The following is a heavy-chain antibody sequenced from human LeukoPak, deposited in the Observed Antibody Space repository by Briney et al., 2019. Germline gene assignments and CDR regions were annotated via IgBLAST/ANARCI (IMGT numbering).Heavy chain of an antibody. V-gene: IGHV1-24*01. CDR3: ATDGLSTYYYDSSGYYPLNY. CDR2: FDPEDGET. D-gene: IGHD3-22*01. CDR1: GYTLTELS. J-gene: IGHJ4*02. Sequence: ASVKVSCKVSGYTLTELSMHWVRQAPGKGLEWMGGFDPEDGETIYAQKFQGRVTMTEDTSTDTAYMELSGLRSEDTAVYYCATDGLSTYYYDSSGYYPLNYWGQGTLVTVSS.